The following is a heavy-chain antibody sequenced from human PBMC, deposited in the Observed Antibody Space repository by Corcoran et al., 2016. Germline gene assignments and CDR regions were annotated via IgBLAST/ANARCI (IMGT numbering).Heavy chain of an antibody. CDR3: AKDLGAAAAGSLFDY. V-gene: IGHV3-30*18. J-gene: IGHJ4*02. CDR2: ISYDGSNK. Sequence: QVQLVESGVGVVQPGRSLRLSCAASGFTFSSYGMHWVRQAPGKGLEWVAVISYDGSNKYYADSVKGRFTISRDTSKNTLYLQMNSLRAEDTSVDYCAKDLGAAAAGSLFDYWGQGTLVTVSS. D-gene: IGHD6-13*01. CDR1: GFTFSSYG.